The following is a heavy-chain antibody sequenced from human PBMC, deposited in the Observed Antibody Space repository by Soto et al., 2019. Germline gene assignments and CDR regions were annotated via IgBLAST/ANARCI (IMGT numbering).Heavy chain of an antibody. CDR2: ILYRGST. J-gene: IGHJ2*01. V-gene: IGHV4-30-4*01. CDR3: AFFFKEEDGIRDYRPVSAFLLNRSSDL. Sequence: PGKGLACIGYILYRGSTYYDPSLKSRGTISVDTSKNQFSLNLNSVTAADTAVYYCAFFFKEEDGIRDYRPVSAFLLNRSSDL. D-gene: IGHD3-9*01.